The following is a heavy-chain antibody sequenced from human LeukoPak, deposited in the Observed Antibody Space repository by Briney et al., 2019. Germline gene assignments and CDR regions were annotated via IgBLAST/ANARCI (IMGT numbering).Heavy chain of an antibody. D-gene: IGHD2-8*01. Sequence: SETFSLTCTVSGDSISTTNYYWGWVRQSPGKGLEWIGVIFYTGITYYSPSPKSRVSISLDTSKNQFSLHLTSVTAADTAIFYCARHPTKGGQGVYWGQGTLVTVS. V-gene: IGHV4-39*01. CDR1: GDSISTTNYY. CDR2: IFYTGIT. J-gene: IGHJ4*02. CDR3: ARHPTKGGQGVY.